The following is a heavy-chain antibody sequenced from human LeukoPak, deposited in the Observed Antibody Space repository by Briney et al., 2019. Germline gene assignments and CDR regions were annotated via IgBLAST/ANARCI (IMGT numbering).Heavy chain of an antibody. J-gene: IGHJ4*02. D-gene: IGHD3-22*01. CDR3: ATGEPNGSSGYYGY. CDR1: GYTLTELS. Sequence: ASVKVSCKGSGYTLTELSMHWVRQAPGKGLEWVGGFDPEDGETIYAQKFQGRVTMTEDTSTDTAYMELSSLRSEDTAVYYCATGEPNGSSGYYGYWGQGTLVTVSS. CDR2: FDPEDGET. V-gene: IGHV1-24*01.